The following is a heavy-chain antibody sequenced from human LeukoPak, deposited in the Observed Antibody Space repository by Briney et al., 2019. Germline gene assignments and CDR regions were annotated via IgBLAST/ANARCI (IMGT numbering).Heavy chain of an antibody. V-gene: IGHV1-2*02. D-gene: IGHD3-9*01. J-gene: IGHJ6*02. CDR1: GYTFTGYY. Sequence: ASVKVSCKASGYTFTGYYMHWVRQAPGQGLEWMGWINPNSGGTNYAQKFQGRVTLTRDTSISTAYMELSRLRSDDTAVYYCARVGTILNVRYGMDVWGQGTTVTVSS. CDR2: INPNSGGT. CDR3: ARVGTILNVRYGMDV.